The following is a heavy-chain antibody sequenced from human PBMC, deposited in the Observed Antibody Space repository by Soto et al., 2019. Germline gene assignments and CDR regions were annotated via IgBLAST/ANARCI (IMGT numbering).Heavy chain of an antibody. CDR1: GGTFSSYA. Sequence: GASVKVSCKASGGTFSSYAISWVRQAPGQGLEWMGGIIPIFGTANYAQKFQGRVTITADESTSTAYMELSSLRSEDTAVYYCARDGYYDSSGYYYADPFDYWGQGTLVTVSS. CDR2: IIPIFGTA. CDR3: ARDGYYDSSGYYYADPFDY. J-gene: IGHJ4*02. D-gene: IGHD3-22*01. V-gene: IGHV1-69*13.